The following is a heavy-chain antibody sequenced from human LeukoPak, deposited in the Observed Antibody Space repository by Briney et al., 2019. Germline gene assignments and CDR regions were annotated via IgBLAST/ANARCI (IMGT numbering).Heavy chain of an antibody. CDR2: IYYSGST. Sequence: PSETLSLTCTVSGGSISSYYWSWIRQPPGKGLEWIGYIYYSGSTNYNPSLKSRATISVDTSKNQFSLKLSSVTAADTAVYYFARRSYRYYFYYWGQGTLVTVSS. V-gene: IGHV4-59*01. CDR1: GGSISSYY. CDR3: ARRSYRYYFYY. J-gene: IGHJ4*02. D-gene: IGHD3-16*02.